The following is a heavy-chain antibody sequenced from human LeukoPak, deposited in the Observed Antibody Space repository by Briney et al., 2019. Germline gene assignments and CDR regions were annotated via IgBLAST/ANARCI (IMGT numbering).Heavy chain of an antibody. J-gene: IGHJ4*02. D-gene: IGHD3-22*01. CDR2: IYYSGST. CDR3: ARMSSGYYYGY. V-gene: IGHV4-59*01. Sequence: SETLSLTCTVSGGSISSYYWSWIRQPPGKGLEWIGYIYYSGSTNYNPSLKSRVTISVDTSKNQFSLKLSSVTAADTAVYYCARMSSGYYYGYWGQGTLVTVSS. CDR1: GGSISSYY.